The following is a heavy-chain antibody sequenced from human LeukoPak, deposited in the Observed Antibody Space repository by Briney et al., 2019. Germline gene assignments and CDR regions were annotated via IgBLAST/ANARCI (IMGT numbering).Heavy chain of an antibody. CDR3: ARDRGTWNDDGFDY. V-gene: IGHV4-4*07. CDR2: IYISGST. Sequence: PGGSLRLSCATSGFTFSAYSLSWVRQAPGKGLEWIGRIYISGSTNYNPSLKSRVTMSVDTSKNQFSLKLSSVTAADTAVYYCARDRGTWNDDGFDYWGQGTLVTVSS. CDR1: GFTFSAYS. J-gene: IGHJ4*02. D-gene: IGHD1-1*01.